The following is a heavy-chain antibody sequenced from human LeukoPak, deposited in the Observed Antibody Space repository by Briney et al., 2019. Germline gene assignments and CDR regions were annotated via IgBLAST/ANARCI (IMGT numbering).Heavy chain of an antibody. V-gene: IGHV3-23*01. CDR2: ISGSGGST. J-gene: IGHJ4*02. CDR3: AKDGGSGSYEKNY. Sequence: GGSLRLSCAAYGFTFSSYAMSWVRQAPGKGLEWVSAISGSGGSTYYADSVKGRFTISRDNSKNTLYLQMNSLRAEDTAVYYCAKDGGSGSYEKNYWGQGTLVSVSS. D-gene: IGHD1-26*01. CDR1: GFTFSSYA.